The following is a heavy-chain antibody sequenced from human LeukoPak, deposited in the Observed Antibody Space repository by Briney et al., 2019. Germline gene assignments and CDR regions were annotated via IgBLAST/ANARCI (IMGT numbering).Heavy chain of an antibody. CDR3: ARGGSGTYYHY. Sequence: PSETLSLTCTVSGGSISSYYWSWIRQPPGKGPEWIGYIYYSGSTNYNPSLKSRVTISVDTSKNQFSLKLSSVTAADTAVYYCARGGSGTYYHYWGQGTLVTVSS. CDR2: IYYSGST. CDR1: GGSISSYY. J-gene: IGHJ4*02. D-gene: IGHD1-26*01. V-gene: IGHV4-59*01.